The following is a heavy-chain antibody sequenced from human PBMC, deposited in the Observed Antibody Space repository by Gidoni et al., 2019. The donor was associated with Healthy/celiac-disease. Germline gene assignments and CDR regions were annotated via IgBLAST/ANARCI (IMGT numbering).Heavy chain of an antibody. CDR2: ISAYHGNT. CDR3: AREGYCSGGSCYARDHDAFDI. V-gene: IGHV1-18*01. J-gene: IGHJ3*02. Sequence: QVQLVQSGAEVKKPGASVKVACKASGYTFTSYGNSWVRQAPGQGLEWMGWISAYHGNTNYAQKLQGRVTMTTDTSTSTAYMELRSLRSDDTAVYYCAREGYCSGGSCYARDHDAFDIWGQGTMVTVSS. CDR1: GYTFTSYG. D-gene: IGHD2-15*01.